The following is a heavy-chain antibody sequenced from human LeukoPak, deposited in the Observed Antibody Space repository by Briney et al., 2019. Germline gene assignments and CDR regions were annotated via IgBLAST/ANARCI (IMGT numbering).Heavy chain of an antibody. V-gene: IGHV4-59*01. Sequence: SETLSLTCTVSGGSISSYYWSWIRQPPGKGLEWIGYIYYSGSTNYNPSLKSRVTISVDTSKNQFSLKLSSVAAADTAVYYCARGHYYDSSGYHPWGQGTLVTVSS. CDR3: ARGHYYDSSGYHP. J-gene: IGHJ4*02. CDR1: GGSISSYY. D-gene: IGHD3-22*01. CDR2: IYYSGST.